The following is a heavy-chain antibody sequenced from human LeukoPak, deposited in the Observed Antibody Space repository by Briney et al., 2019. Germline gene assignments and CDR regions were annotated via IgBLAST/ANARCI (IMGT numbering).Heavy chain of an antibody. CDR1: GYTFTSYG. Sequence: GASVKVSCKASGYTFTSYGISWVRQAPGQGLEWMGWISAYNGNTNYAQKLQGRVTMTTDTSTSTAYMELRSLRSDDTVVYYCARDNYGDPGKVPDYWGQGTLVTVSS. CDR3: ARDNYGDPGKVPDY. V-gene: IGHV1-18*01. D-gene: IGHD4-17*01. CDR2: ISAYNGNT. J-gene: IGHJ4*02.